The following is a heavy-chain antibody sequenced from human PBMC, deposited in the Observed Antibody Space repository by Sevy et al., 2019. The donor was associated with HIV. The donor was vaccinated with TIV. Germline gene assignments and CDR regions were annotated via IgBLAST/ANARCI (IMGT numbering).Heavy chain of an antibody. CDR2: IWYDGTNK. Sequence: GGSLRLSCAASRFTFSSYGMHWVRQAPGKGLEWVAVIWYDGTNKEYSDSVKGRFTISRDNSKNTLYLQMSSLRADDTAVYYCARERLAVAGIGYYFDYWGQGTLVTVSS. V-gene: IGHV3-33*01. CDR3: ARERLAVAGIGYYFDY. CDR1: RFTFSSYG. J-gene: IGHJ4*02. D-gene: IGHD6-19*01.